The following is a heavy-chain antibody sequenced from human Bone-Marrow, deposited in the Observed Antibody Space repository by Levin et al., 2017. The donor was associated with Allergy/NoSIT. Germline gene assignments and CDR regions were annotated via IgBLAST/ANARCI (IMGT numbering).Heavy chain of an antibody. D-gene: IGHD5-18*01. CDR3: ARAKQGYIYDPFDM. CDR2: ISSRSSHI. J-gene: IGHJ3*02. Sequence: GESLKISCAASGFSFNNYSMNWVRQAPGKGLEWVSSISSRSSHIYYVDSVEGRFTISRDNATSSLFLQMNSLRAEDTAVYYCARAKQGYIYDPFDMWGQGTMVTVSS. V-gene: IGHV3-21*01. CDR1: GFSFNNYS.